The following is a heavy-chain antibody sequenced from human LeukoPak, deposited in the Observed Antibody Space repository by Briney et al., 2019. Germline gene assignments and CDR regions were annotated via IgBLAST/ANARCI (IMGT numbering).Heavy chain of an antibody. CDR2: IYPGDSDT. CDR1: GYSFTNYW. D-gene: IGHD6-13*01. V-gene: IGHV5-51*01. J-gene: IGHJ5*02. CDR3: ARHDYSRSWFAKLDP. Sequence: GESLKISCRGSGYSFTNYWIGWVRQKPGKGLEWMGIIYPGDSDTRYSPSFQGQVTISADKSISTAYLQWSSLKASDTAMYYCARHDYSRSWFAKLDPWGQGTLVTVSS.